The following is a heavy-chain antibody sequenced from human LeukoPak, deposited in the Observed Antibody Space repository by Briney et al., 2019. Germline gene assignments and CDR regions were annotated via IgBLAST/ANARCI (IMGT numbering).Heavy chain of an antibody. CDR3: AIDASLGWYFDL. J-gene: IGHJ2*01. CDR2: IYYGGST. Sequence: GGSLRLSCAASGYSVSTNYMLWIRQAPGKGLEWISIIYYGGSTYYADSLKGRFAISRDDSRNTVYLKMDSLTPEDTAIYYCAIDASLGWYFDLWGRGTLVTVSS. V-gene: IGHV3-53*05. CDR1: GYSVSTNY.